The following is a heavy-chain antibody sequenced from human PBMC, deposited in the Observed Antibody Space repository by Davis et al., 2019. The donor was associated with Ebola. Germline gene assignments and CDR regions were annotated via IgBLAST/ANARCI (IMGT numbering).Heavy chain of an antibody. D-gene: IGHD3-16*02. CDR1: VITFSSYA. J-gene: IGHJ4*02. V-gene: IGHV3-7*01. CDR3: AMGALGELSLPDY. CDR2: IKQDGSEK. Sequence: GESLKISCTDSVITFSSYAMTWVRQAPGKGLEWVANIKQDGSEKYYVDSVKGRFTISRDNAKNSLYLQMNSLRAEDTAVYYCAMGALGELSLPDYWGQGTLVTVSS.